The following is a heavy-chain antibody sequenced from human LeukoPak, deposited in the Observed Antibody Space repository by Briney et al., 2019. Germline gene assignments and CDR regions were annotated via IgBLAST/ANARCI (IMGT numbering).Heavy chain of an antibody. Sequence: SETLSLICTVSGGSISSSSYYWGWIRQPPGKGLEWIGSIYYSGSTYYNPSLKSRVTISVDTSKNQFSLKLSSVTAADTAVYYCARLWDIKQWLVRDGSGLFDYWGQGTLVTVSS. V-gene: IGHV4-39*01. CDR2: IYYSGST. J-gene: IGHJ4*02. CDR1: GGSISSSSYY. D-gene: IGHD6-19*01. CDR3: ARLWDIKQWLVRDGSGLFDY.